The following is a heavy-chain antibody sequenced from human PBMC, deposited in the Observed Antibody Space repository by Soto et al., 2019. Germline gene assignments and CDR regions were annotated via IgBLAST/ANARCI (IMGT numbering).Heavy chain of an antibody. CDR1: GFTFSYYA. D-gene: IGHD2-2*02. J-gene: IGHJ4*02. CDR3: AKLGGPIPTGDNYFDY. Sequence: GGSLRLSCAASGFTFSYYAMTLVRQAPGKGLEWVSFFSGSGGSTYYADAVKGRFTISRDISTNTLFLQMTSLRVEDTAVYYCAKLGGPIPTGDNYFDYWGQGMMVTVSS. CDR2: FSGSGGST. V-gene: IGHV3-23*01.